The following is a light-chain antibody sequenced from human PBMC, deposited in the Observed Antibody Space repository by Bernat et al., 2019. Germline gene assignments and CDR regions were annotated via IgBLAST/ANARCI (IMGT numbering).Light chain of an antibody. V-gene: IGKV1-39*01. Sequence: DIQMTQSPSSLSASVGDRVTITSRASQSISSYLNWYKQNPGKAPKLLIYAASSLQSGVPSRFSGSGSGTDFTLTISSLQPEDFATYYCQQSYSTPRTFGQWTKVEIK. CDR3: QQSYSTPRT. CDR2: AAS. J-gene: IGKJ1*01. CDR1: QSISSY.